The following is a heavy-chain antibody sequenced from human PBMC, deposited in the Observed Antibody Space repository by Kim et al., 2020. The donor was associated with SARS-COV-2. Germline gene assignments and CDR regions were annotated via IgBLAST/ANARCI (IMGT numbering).Heavy chain of an antibody. V-gene: IGHV3-23*01. J-gene: IGHJ6*02. CDR2: ISGSGGST. Sequence: LSLTCAASGFTFSSYAMSWVRQAPGKGLEWVSAISGSGGSTYYADSVKGRFTISRDNSKNTLYLQMNSLRAEDTAVYYCAKDGGAWFGELNSPYYYGMDVWGQGTTVTVSS. CDR1: GFTFSSYA. D-gene: IGHD3-10*01. CDR3: AKDGGAWFGELNSPYYYGMDV.